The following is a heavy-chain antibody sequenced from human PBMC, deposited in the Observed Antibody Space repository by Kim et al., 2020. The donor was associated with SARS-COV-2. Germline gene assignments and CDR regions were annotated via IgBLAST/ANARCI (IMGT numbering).Heavy chain of an antibody. V-gene: IGHV3-7*01. CDR1: GFTFNGYW. Sequence: GGSLRLSCAASGFTFNGYWMNWVRQAPGKGLEWVAIIKEDVTEEYYLDSVKGRFTISRDNAQNSLYLQMNSLRAEDTAVYFCARGAGFLIDYWGQGTLVTASS. CDR2: IKEDVTEE. CDR3: ARGAGFLIDY. J-gene: IGHJ4*02.